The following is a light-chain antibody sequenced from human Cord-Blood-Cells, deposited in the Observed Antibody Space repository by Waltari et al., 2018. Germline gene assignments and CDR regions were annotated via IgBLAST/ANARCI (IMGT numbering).Light chain of an antibody. CDR2: WAS. CDR1: QSVLYSSNNKNY. J-gene: IGKJ1*01. CDR3: QQYYSTPKT. V-gene: IGKV4-1*01. Sequence: DIVMTQSPDSLAVSLGERATINCKSSQSVLYSSNNKNYLAWYQQKPGQPPKLLIYWASTRESGVPDRFSCSGSWTDFTLTISSLQAEDVAVYYCQQYYSTPKTFGQGTKVEIK.